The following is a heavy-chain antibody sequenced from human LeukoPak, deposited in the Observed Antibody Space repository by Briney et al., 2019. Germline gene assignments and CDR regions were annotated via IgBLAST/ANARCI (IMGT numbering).Heavy chain of an antibody. CDR3: AKVARSNPPRLYYFDY. J-gene: IGHJ4*02. V-gene: IGHV3-23*01. D-gene: IGHD2-15*01. Sequence: GGSLRLSCAASRFTFSSYAMSWVRQAPGEGVEGVSVISGSGGSTYYADPVKGRFTISRDNSKNTLYLQMNSLRAEGTAVYYCAKVARSNPPRLYYFDYWGQGTQVTVSS. CDR1: RFTFSSYA. CDR2: ISGSGGST.